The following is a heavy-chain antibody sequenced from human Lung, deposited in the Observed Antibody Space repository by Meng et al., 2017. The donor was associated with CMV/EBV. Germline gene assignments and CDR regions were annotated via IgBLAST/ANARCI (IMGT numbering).Heavy chain of an antibody. CDR2: IHPHRGDT. CDR1: GYTFTAHY. CDR3: ARDNNWGPDY. Sequence: ASVXVSCKASGYTFTAHYFHWVRQAPGQGLEWMGWIHPHRGDTNYAQQFQGRVTLTRDTSINTGYMEPTRLTSDDTAVYYCARDNNWGPDYWGQGTLVTVSS. D-gene: IGHD7-27*01. J-gene: IGHJ4*02. V-gene: IGHV1-2*02.